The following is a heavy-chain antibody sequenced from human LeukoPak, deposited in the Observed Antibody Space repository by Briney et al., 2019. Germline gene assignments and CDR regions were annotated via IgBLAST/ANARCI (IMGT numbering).Heavy chain of an antibody. J-gene: IGHJ4*02. CDR2: INSDGSST. CDR1: GFTFSSYW. D-gene: IGHD3-10*01. V-gene: IGHV3-74*01. CDR3: ASPLITMVRGVTIWTDDY. Sequence: GGSLRLSCAASGFTFSSYWMHWVRQAPGKGLVWVSRINSDGSSTSYADCVKGRFTISRDNAKNTLYLQMNSLRAEDTAVYYCASPLITMVRGVTIWTDDYWGQGTLVTVSS.